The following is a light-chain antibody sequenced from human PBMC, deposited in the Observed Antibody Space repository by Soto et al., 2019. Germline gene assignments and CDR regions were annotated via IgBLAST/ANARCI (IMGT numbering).Light chain of an antibody. J-gene: IGKJ3*01. CDR3: QHYGTSSPT. CDR2: GAS. Sequence: EIVMTQSPATLSVSPGERATLSCRASQSFTSSYLAWYQQKPGQAPRLLIYGASSRAAGIPDRFSGSGSGTDFTLTISRLEPEDFAVYYCQHYGTSSPTFGPGTKVDIK. CDR1: QSFTSSY. V-gene: IGKV3-20*01.